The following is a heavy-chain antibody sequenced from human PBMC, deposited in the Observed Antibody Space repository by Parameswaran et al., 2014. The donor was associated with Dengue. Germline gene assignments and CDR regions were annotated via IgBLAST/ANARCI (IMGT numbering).Heavy chain of an antibody. J-gene: IGHJ4*02. Sequence: WIRQPPGKGLEWIGYIYYSGSTNYNPSLKSRVTISVDTSKNQFSLKLSSVTAADTAVYYCARGEYDYAWGSSLEFDYWGQGTLVTVSS. CDR3: ARGEYDYAWGSSLEFDY. V-gene: IGHV4-59*01. CDR2: IYYSGST. D-gene: IGHD3-16*01.